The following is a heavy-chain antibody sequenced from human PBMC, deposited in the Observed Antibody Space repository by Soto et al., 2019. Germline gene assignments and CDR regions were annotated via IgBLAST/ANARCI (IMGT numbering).Heavy chain of an antibody. CDR2: IKSKTDGGTT. Sequence: GGSLRLSCAASGFTFSNAWMSWVRQAPGKGLEWAGRIKSKTDGGTTDYAAPVKGRFTISRDDSKNTLYLQMNSLKTEDTAVYYCTTGTSYWDYYYYGMDVWGQGTTVTVSS. D-gene: IGHD3-10*01. V-gene: IGHV3-15*01. CDR1: GFTFSNAW. CDR3: TTGTSYWDYYYYGMDV. J-gene: IGHJ6*02.